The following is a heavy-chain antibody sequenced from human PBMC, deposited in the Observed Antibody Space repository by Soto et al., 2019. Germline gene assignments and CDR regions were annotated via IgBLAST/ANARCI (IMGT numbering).Heavy chain of an antibody. D-gene: IGHD1-7*01. CDR1: GSSISRGAYY. J-gene: IGHJ4*02. CDR2: IYYSGST. Sequence: SVTLSFTCTVSGSSISRGAYYWSWIRQHPGKGLEWIGYIYYSGSTYYNPSLKSRVTISVDTSKNQFSLKRSSVTAADTAGYYCARSITGTLDYWGQGTLVTVAS. V-gene: IGHV4-31*03. CDR3: ARSITGTLDY.